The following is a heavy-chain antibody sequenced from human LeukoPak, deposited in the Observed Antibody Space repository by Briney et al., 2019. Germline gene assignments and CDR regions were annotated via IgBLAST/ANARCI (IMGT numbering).Heavy chain of an antibody. D-gene: IGHD5-24*01. CDR1: GGSRSSYY. J-gene: IGHJ4*02. V-gene: IGHV4-59*08. CDR2: IYYSGST. Sequence: SETLSLTCTVSGGSRSSYYWSWIRQPPGKGLEWIGYIYYSGSTNYNPSLKSRVTISVDTSKNQFSLKLSSVTAADTAVYYCARQSRDGYNYFHYWGQGTLVTVSS. CDR3: ARQSRDGYNYFHY.